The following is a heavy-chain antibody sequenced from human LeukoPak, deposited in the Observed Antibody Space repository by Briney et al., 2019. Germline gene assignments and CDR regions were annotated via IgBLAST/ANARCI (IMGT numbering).Heavy chain of an antibody. V-gene: IGHV1-2*02. D-gene: IGHD3-22*01. J-gene: IGHJ4*02. Sequence: GASVKVSCKASGHTFSGYYMHWVRQAPGQGLEWMGWIKPNSGGTNFAQKFQGRVTMTRDTSISTAYMELSRLRSDDTAVYYCARAYYYDGSGFYYHWGQGTLVTVSS. CDR2: IKPNSGGT. CDR3: ARAYYYDGSGFYYH. CDR1: GHTFSGYY.